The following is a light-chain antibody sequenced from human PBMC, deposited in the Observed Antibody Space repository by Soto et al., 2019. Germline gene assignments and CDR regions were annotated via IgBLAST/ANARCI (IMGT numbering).Light chain of an antibody. V-gene: IGLV2-8*01. Sequence: LTQPPSASGSPGQSVTISCTGTSSDVGGYDYVSWYQQHPGKAPKLMIYEVTIRPSGVSDRFSGSKSGNTASLAVSGLQAEDEGDYYCSSYTGGNPSDVFGAGTKVTVL. J-gene: IGLJ1*01. CDR2: EVT. CDR1: SSDVGGYDY. CDR3: SSYTGGNPSDV.